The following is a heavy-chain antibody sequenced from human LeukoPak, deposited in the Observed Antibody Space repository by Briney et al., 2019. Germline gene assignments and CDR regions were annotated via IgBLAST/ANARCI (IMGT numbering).Heavy chain of an antibody. Sequence: ASVKVSCKASGGTFSSYAISWVRQAPGQGLEWMGGIIPIFGTANYAQKFQGRVTITTDESTSTAYMELSSLRSADTAVYYCARGYDFWSGNFFDYWGQGTLVTVSS. D-gene: IGHD3-3*01. V-gene: IGHV1-69*05. J-gene: IGHJ4*02. CDR1: GGTFSSYA. CDR2: IIPIFGTA. CDR3: ARGYDFWSGNFFDY.